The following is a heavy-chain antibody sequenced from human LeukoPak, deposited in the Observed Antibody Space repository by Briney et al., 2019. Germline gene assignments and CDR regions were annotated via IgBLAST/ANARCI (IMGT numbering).Heavy chain of an antibody. Sequence: PGGSLRLSCAASGFTFSSYWMHWVRQAPGKGLVWVSRINTDGSSTSYTDSVKGRFTISRDNAKNTLYLQMNSLRAEDTAVYYCAKTHYGSGSYDYFDYWGQGTLVTVSS. CDR1: GFTFSSYW. CDR2: INTDGSST. J-gene: IGHJ4*02. CDR3: AKTHYGSGSYDYFDY. V-gene: IGHV3-74*01. D-gene: IGHD3-10*01.